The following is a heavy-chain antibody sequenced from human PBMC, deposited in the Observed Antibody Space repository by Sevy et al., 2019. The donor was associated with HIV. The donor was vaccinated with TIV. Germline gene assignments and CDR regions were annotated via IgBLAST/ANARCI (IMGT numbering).Heavy chain of an antibody. D-gene: IGHD2-21*02. CDR2: IIPIFGTA. J-gene: IGHJ5*02. CDR3: ARVTHCGGDFSIRFSPPYNWFDP. CDR1: GGTFSSYA. V-gene: IGHV1-69*13. Sequence: ASVKVSCKASGGTFSSYAISWVRQAPGQGLEWMGGIIPIFGTANYAQKFQGRVTITADESTGTAYLELSSLRSEDTAVYYCARVTHCGGDFSIRFSPPYNWFDPWGQGTLVTVSS.